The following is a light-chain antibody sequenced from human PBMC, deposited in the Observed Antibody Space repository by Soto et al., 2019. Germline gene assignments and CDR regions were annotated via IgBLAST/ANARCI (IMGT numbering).Light chain of an antibody. Sequence: EIVLTQSPATLSLSPGERATLSCRASQSVSSYLAWYQQKPGQAPRLLIYDASNRATGIPARFSGSGSGTDFTLTLSSLEPEDFAVYYCQQRSTFGPGTKVDIK. CDR3: QQRST. CDR1: QSVSSY. J-gene: IGKJ3*01. CDR2: DAS. V-gene: IGKV3-11*01.